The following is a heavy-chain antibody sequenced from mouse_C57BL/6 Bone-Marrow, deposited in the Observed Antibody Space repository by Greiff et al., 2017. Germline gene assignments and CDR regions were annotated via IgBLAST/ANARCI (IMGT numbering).Heavy chain of an antibody. V-gene: IGHV1-55*01. CDR1: GYTFTSYW. CDR3: ARPYYSNDWYFDV. J-gene: IGHJ1*03. CDR2: IYPGSGST. Sequence: VQLQQPGAELVKPGASVKMSCKASGYTFTSYWITWVKQRPGQGLEWIGDIYPGSGSTNYNEKFKSKATMTVDTSSSTAYMQLSSLTSEDSAVDYCARPYYSNDWYFDVWGTGTTVTVSS. D-gene: IGHD2-5*01.